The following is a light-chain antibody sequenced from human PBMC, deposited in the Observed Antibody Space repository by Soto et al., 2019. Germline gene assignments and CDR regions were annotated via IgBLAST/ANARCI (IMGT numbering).Light chain of an antibody. CDR2: DAS. Sequence: EKVMTQSPATLSVSPGERATLSCRASESVGSNVAWYQQKPGPAPRLLLYDASTRATGISARFSGSGSGTEFTLTISSLQSEDFAVYYCQQYNNWPLLTFGGGTKVEIK. V-gene: IGKV3-15*01. CDR3: QQYNNWPLLT. CDR1: ESVGSN. J-gene: IGKJ4*01.